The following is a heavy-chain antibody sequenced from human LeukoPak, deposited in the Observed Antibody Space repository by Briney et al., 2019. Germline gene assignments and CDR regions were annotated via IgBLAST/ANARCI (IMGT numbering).Heavy chain of an antibody. CDR1: SGSFSGYY. D-gene: IGHD3-22*01. CDR2: FNHSWGA. CDR3: ARRDDSSGYHKIFDY. J-gene: IGHJ4*02. V-gene: IGHV4-34*01. Sequence: SETLSLTCGVYSGSFSGYYWTWFRQPPGKGLEWIGEFNHSWGAKYNPSLKSRATISVDTSKNHLSLSLNSVTAADTAVYYCARRDDSSGYHKIFDYWGPGTLVTVSS.